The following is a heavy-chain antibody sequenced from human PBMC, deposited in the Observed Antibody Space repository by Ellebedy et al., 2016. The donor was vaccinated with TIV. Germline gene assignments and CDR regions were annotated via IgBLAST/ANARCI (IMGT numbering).Heavy chain of an antibody. J-gene: IGHJ4*02. CDR1: GFTFSSYS. CDR2: ISSSSSSI. Sequence: PGGSLRLSCVASGFTFSSYSMNWVRQAPGKGLEWISYISSSSSSIYYTDSVKGRFTMSRDNAKNSLFLQMNSLRVEDTAVYYCARDNWNGLASDYWGQGTLVTVSS. V-gene: IGHV3-48*04. CDR3: ARDNWNGLASDY. D-gene: IGHD1-20*01.